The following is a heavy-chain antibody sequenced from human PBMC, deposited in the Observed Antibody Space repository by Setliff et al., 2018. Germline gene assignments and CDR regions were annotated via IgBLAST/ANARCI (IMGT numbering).Heavy chain of an antibody. CDR3: AKSHSSWPIFIDY. CDR1: GFTFSSYE. CDR2: ISGSGYTI. Sequence: GGSLRLSCAASGFTFSSYEMNWVRQAPGKGLEWVSYISGSGYTIYYADSVKGRFTISRDNAKNTLYLQMNSLRVEDTAVYYCAKSHSSWPIFIDYWGQGTLVTVSS. J-gene: IGHJ4*02. V-gene: IGHV3-48*03. D-gene: IGHD6-13*01.